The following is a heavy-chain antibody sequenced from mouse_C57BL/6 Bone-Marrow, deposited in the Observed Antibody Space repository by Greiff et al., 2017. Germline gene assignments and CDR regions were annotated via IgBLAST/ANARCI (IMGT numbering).Heavy chain of an antibody. Sequence: VKLQESGAELVRPGTSVKVSCKASGYAFTNYLIEWVKQRPGQGLEWIGVINPGSGGTNYNEKFKGKATLTADKSSSTAYMQLSSLTSEDSAVYFCARRPGSSYYFDYWGQGTTLTVSS. D-gene: IGHD1-1*01. V-gene: IGHV1-54*01. CDR3: ARRPGSSYYFDY. J-gene: IGHJ2*01. CDR1: GYAFTNYL. CDR2: INPGSGGT.